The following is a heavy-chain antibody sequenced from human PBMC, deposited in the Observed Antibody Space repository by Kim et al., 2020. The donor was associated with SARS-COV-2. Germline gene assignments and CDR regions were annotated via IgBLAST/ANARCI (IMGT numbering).Heavy chain of an antibody. CDR3: ARGRDGYRRGFFDY. D-gene: IGHD5-12*01. V-gene: IGHV4-34*01. CDR2: INHSGST. J-gene: IGHJ4*02. CDR1: GGSFSGYY. Sequence: SETLSLTCAVYGGSFSGYYWSWIRQPPGKGLEWIGEINHSGSTNYNPSLKSRVTISVDTSKNQFSLKLSSVTAADTAVYYCARGRDGYRRGFFDYWGQGTLVTVSS.